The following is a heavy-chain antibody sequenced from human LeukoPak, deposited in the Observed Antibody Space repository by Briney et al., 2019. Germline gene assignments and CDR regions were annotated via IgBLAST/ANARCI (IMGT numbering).Heavy chain of an antibody. J-gene: IGHJ3*02. CDR3: AREKAIAYCGGDCQGAFDI. V-gene: IGHV4-30-2*01. D-gene: IGHD2-21*02. CDR2: IYHSGST. Sequence: SQTLSLTCAVSGGSISSGGYSWSWIRQPPGKGLEWIGYIYHSGSTYYNPSLKSRVTISVDRSKNQFSLKLSSVTAADTAVYYCAREKAIAYCGGDCQGAFDIWGQGTMVTVSS. CDR1: GGSISSGGYS.